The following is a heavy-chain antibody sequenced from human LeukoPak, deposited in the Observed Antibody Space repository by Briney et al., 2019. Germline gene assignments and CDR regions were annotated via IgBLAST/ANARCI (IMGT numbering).Heavy chain of an antibody. Sequence: ASVKVSCKASGGTFSSYAISWVRQAPGQGLEWMGGIIPIFGTANYAQKFQGRVTITADESTSTAYMELSSLRSEDTAVYYCASTSLPTVLGDYYYYYMDVWGKGTTVTISS. CDR3: ASTSLPTVLGDYYYYYMDV. D-gene: IGHD4-17*01. V-gene: IGHV1-69*13. CDR1: GGTFSSYA. CDR2: IIPIFGTA. J-gene: IGHJ6*03.